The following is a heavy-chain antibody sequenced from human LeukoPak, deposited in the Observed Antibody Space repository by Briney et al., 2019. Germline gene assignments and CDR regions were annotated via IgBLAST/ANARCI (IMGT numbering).Heavy chain of an antibody. D-gene: IGHD6-19*01. CDR1: GFIFNTFA. J-gene: IGHJ6*02. CDR3: AKPMAVAGRGWYGLDV. CDR2: ISYDGSEK. V-gene: IGHV3-30*18. Sequence: PGRSLRLSCAASGFIFNTFAMNWVRQAPGKGLERVAFISYDGSEKYYTDSVKGRFTVSRDNSKNTVFLQLNNLRAEDTAVFYCAKPMAVAGRGWYGLDVWGQGTTVTVSS.